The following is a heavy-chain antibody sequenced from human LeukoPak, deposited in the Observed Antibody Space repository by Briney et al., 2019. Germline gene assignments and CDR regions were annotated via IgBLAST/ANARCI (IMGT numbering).Heavy chain of an antibody. CDR2: INPNSGGT. Sequence: GASVKVSCKASGYTFTDYYLHWVRQAPGQGLEWMGWINPNSGGTNYAQKFQGRVTMTRDRSISTAYMELSRLRSDDTAVYYCAREVDYDPGSWGQGTLVTVSS. D-gene: IGHD3-16*01. CDR1: GYTFTDYY. V-gene: IGHV1-2*02. CDR3: AREVDYDPGS. J-gene: IGHJ5*02.